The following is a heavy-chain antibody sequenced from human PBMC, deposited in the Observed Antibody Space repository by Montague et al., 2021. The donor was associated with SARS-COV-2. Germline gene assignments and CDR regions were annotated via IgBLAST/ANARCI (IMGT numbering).Heavy chain of an antibody. Sequence: SETLSLTCSVSGEPISGFFWNWIRQPAGKGLEWIGRIYASGGTDXNPSLESRVTMSVDTSKNQFSLKVNSVTAADTAMYYCARGVLAAPQVVDYWGRGTLVTVSS. CDR3: ARGVLAAPQVVDY. CDR2: IYASGGT. D-gene: IGHD2-15*01. V-gene: IGHV4-4*07. CDR1: GEPISGFF. J-gene: IGHJ4*02.